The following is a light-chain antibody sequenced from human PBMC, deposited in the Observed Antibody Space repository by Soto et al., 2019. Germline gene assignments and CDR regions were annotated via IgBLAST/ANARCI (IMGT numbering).Light chain of an antibody. Sequence: QSVLTQPPSASGSPGQSVTISCTGTSSDVGAYNYVSWYQQLPGKAPKLIIYEVSKRPSGVPDRFSGSKSGNTASLTVSGLQAEDDADYYCNSYAGTYSSFYVFGTGTEVTVL. CDR2: EVS. CDR1: SSDVGAYNY. CDR3: NSYAGTYSSFYV. V-gene: IGLV2-8*01. J-gene: IGLJ1*01.